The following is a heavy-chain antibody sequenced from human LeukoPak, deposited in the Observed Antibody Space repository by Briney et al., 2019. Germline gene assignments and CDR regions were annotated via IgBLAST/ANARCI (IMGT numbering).Heavy chain of an antibody. V-gene: IGHV3-23*01. Sequence: GGSLRLSCAASGFTFSSYAMSGLRHTRGKGVEWVSGISAGGTSTYYADSVKGRFTISRDNSKNALSLQMNSLRVEDTAIYHCARDDNRQGATTLFDFWGEGTLVTVS. D-gene: IGHD1-26*01. CDR1: GFTFSSYA. CDR2: ISAGGTST. J-gene: IGHJ4*02. CDR3: ARDDNRQGATTLFDF.